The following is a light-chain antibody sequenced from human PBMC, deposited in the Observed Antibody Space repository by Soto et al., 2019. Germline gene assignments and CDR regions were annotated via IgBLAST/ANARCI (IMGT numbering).Light chain of an antibody. CDR3: SAYTTIKTVV. CDR2: EVR. CDR1: SRDIGAYNL. Sequence: QSVLTQPASLSGSPGQSITISCSGTSRDIGAYNLVSWYQQLPGKAPKLLIYEVRSRPSGISYRFSGSKSGTTASLTISSLLPEDEADYYCSAYTTIKTVVFGGGTKLTVL. V-gene: IGLV2-14*01. J-gene: IGLJ2*01.